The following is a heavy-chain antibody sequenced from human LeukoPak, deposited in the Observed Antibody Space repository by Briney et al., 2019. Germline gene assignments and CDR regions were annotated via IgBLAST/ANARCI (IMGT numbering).Heavy chain of an antibody. CDR3: AKDLYAWELLRYFDY. V-gene: IGHV3-23*01. Sequence: GGSLRLSCAASGFTFSSYAMSWVRQAPGKGLEWVSAISGSGGSTYYADSVKGRFTISRDNSKTTLYLQMNSLRAEDTAVYYCAKDLYAWELLRYFDYWGQGTLVTVSS. CDR2: ISGSGGST. D-gene: IGHD1-26*01. CDR1: GFTFSSYA. J-gene: IGHJ4*02.